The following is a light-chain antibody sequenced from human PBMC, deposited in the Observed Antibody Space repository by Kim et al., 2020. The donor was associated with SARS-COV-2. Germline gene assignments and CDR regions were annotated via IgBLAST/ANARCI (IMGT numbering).Light chain of an antibody. J-gene: IGKJ2*01. CDR1: QSISTW. CDR2: RAS. V-gene: IGKV1-5*03. Sequence: DIQMTQSPSTLSASMGDRVTITCRASQSISTWLAWYQQKPGKPPNLLIYRASSLESGVPSRFSGSGSGTEFTLTISSLQPDDFATYYCQQYSSDSRTFGQGTKLEI. CDR3: QQYSSDSRT.